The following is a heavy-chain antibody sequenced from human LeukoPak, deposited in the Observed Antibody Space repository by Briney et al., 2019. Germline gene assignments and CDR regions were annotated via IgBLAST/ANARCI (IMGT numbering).Heavy chain of an antibody. D-gene: IGHD5-24*01. CDR3: TRDGHGVMATTVVY. CDR1: GFSFSSYS. J-gene: IGHJ4*02. CDR2: ISSSSSYI. Sequence: GGSLRLSCAASGFSFSSYSMNWVRQAPGKGLEWVSSISSSSSYIYYADSVKGRFTTSRDTVQNSLYLQKNSLRAEEPGLYYCTRDGHGVMATTVVYSGQGTPVTASS. V-gene: IGHV3-21*01.